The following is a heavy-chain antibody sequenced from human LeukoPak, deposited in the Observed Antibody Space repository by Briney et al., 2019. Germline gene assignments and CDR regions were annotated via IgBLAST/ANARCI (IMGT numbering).Heavy chain of an antibody. V-gene: IGHV3-7*01. D-gene: IGHD6-13*01. CDR3: ARVPPKTIAGRPDY. J-gene: IGHJ4*02. CDR2: IKQDGGEK. CDR1: GFTFSNAW. Sequence: GGSLRLSCAASGFTFSNAWMSWVRQAPGKGLEWVANIKQDGGEKYYVDSVRGRFSISRDNAKNSLFLQMNSLRAEDTAVYYCARVPPKTIAGRPDYWGQGTLVTVSS.